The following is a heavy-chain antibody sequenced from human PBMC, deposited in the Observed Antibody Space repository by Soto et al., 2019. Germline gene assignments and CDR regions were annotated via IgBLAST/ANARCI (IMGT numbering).Heavy chain of an antibody. CDR2: IYHSGST. Sequence: SETLSLTCAVSGGSISSSNWWSWVRQPPGKGLEWIGEIYHSGSTNYNPSLKSRVTISVDKSKNQFSLKLSSVTAADTAVYYCARGGSSSWPYYYYGMDVWGQGTTVT. D-gene: IGHD6-13*01. CDR3: ARGGSSSWPYYYYGMDV. J-gene: IGHJ6*02. V-gene: IGHV4-4*02. CDR1: GGSISSSNW.